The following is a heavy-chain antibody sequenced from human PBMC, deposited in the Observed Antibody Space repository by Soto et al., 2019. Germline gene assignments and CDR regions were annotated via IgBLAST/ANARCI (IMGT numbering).Heavy chain of an antibody. CDR1: NGSVSSGTYS. Sequence: SETLSLTCTVSNGSVSSGTYSGSWVGQPPGKRLEWIGYIYYGGTTYYTPSLKSRLTMSLDWANDHFSLNLTSVTAAATAVYFCDIRHYYYGMDVWGQGIMVTVSS. CDR2: IYYGGTT. D-gene: IGHD3-16*01. CDR3: DIRHYYYGMDV. V-gene: IGHV4-30-2*01. J-gene: IGHJ6*02.